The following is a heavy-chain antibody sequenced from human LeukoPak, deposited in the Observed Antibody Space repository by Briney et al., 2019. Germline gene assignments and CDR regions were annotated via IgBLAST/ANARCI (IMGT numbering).Heavy chain of an antibody. CDR3: ARAPYYYDRSDRFDP. Sequence: SETLSLTCAVYGGSFSGYYWSWIRQPPGKGLEWIGEINHSGSTNYNPSPKSRVTISVDTSKNQFSLKLSSVTAADTAVYYCARAPYYYDRSDRFDPWGQGTLVTVSS. J-gene: IGHJ5*02. CDR1: GGSFSGYY. CDR2: INHSGST. D-gene: IGHD3-22*01. V-gene: IGHV4-34*01.